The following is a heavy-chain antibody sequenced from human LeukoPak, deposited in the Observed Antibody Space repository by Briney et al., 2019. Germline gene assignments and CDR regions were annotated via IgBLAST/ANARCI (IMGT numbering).Heavy chain of an antibody. J-gene: IGHJ4*02. CDR3: ARGGYSYGSQYYFDY. CDR2: IYIGGTT. CDR1: GFTVSRNY. Sequence: GGSLRLSCAASGFTVSRNYMSWVRQAPGRGLEWVSVIYIGGTTYYADSVKGRFTISRDISKNTLYLQMNSLTAEDTAVYFCARGGYSYGSQYYFDYWGQGTLVTVFS. V-gene: IGHV3-53*01. D-gene: IGHD3-16*02.